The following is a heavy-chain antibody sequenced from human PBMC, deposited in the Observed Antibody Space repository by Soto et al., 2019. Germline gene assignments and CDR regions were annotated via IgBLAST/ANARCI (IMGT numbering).Heavy chain of an antibody. J-gene: IGHJ5*02. CDR3: AKDLNNWNYVGWFDP. V-gene: IGHV3-23*01. D-gene: IGHD1-7*01. CDR1: GFTFSSYA. Sequence: PVGSLRLSCAASGFTFSSYAMSWVRQAPGKGLEWVSAISGSGGSTYYADSVKGRFTISRDNSKNTLYLQMNSLRAEDTAVYYCAKDLNNWNYVGWFDPWGQGTLVTVSS. CDR2: ISGSGGST.